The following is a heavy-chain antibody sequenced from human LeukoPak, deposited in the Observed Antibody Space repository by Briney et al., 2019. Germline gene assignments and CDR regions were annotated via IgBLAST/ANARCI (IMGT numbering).Heavy chain of an antibody. CDR2: IYYTGST. CDR3: ARVTIDYGDANYFDL. Sequence: SETLSLTCTASGGSIRSYYWSWIRQPPGKGLEWIGYIYYTGSTNYNPSLKSRVTMSVDTSKNQFSLKLSSVTVADTAVYYCARVTIDYGDANYFDLWGRGTLVTVSS. V-gene: IGHV4-59*01. J-gene: IGHJ2*01. CDR1: GGSIRSYY. D-gene: IGHD4-17*01.